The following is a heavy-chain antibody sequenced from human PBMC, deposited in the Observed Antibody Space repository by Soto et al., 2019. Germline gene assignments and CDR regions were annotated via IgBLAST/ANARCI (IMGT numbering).Heavy chain of an antibody. CDR1: GFTFSSYG. D-gene: IGHD6-13*01. Sequence: GGSLRLSCAASGFTFSSYGMHWVRQAPGKGLEWVAVISYDGSNKYYADSVKGRFTISRDNSKNTLYLQMNSLRAEDTAVYYCASENPTLIAAAGKLDPWGQGTLVTVSS. CDR3: ASENPTLIAAAGKLDP. V-gene: IGHV3-30*03. J-gene: IGHJ5*02. CDR2: ISYDGSNK.